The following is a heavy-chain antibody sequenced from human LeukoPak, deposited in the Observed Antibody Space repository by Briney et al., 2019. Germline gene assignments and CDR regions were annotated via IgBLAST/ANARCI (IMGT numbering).Heavy chain of an antibody. CDR3: AKVAKYYYGSETYFFFDH. Sequence: SETLSLTCTVSGYSISSGYYWGWIRQPPGKGLEWIGSIYHSGSTYYNPSLKSRVTMSIDTSKNQFSLNLRSVTAADTAVYYCAKVAKYYYGSETYFFFDHWGLGTLVTVSS. V-gene: IGHV4-38-2*02. CDR2: IYHSGST. CDR1: GYSISSGYY. J-gene: IGHJ4*02. D-gene: IGHD3-10*01.